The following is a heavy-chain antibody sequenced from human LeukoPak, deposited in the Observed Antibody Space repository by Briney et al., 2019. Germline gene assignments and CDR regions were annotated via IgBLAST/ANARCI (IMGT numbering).Heavy chain of an antibody. J-gene: IGHJ4*02. CDR1: GFTVSRNY. V-gene: IGHV3-23*01. CDR3: AKAILTGYYRGYFDY. Sequence: GGSLRLSCAASGFTVSRNYMTWVRQAPGKGLEWVSAISGSGGSTYYADSVKGRFTISRDNSKNTLYLQMNSLRAEDTAVYYCAKAILTGYYRGYFDYWGQGTLVTVSS. D-gene: IGHD3-9*01. CDR2: ISGSGGST.